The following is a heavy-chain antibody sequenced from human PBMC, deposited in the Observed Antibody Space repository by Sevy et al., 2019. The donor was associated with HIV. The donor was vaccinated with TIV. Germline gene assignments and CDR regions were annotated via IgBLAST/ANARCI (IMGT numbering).Heavy chain of an antibody. CDR1: GFTFNRYS. V-gene: IGHV3-23*01. D-gene: IGHD3-22*01. Sequence: GGSLRLSCAASGFTFNRYSMGWVRQAPGMGLEWVSSVTYTGGSTYYTDSVKGRFTISRDNSKNTLFLQMNGLRAEDTAVYYCAKDRSTMIPDGGAYDYWGQGTLVTVSS. J-gene: IGHJ4*02. CDR3: AKDRSTMIPDGGAYDY. CDR2: VTYTGGST.